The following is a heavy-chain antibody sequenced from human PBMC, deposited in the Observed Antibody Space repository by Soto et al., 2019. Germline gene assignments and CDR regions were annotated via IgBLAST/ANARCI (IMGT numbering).Heavy chain of an antibody. J-gene: IGHJ6*02. CDR2: IYPGDSDT. Sequence: GESLKISCKGSGYSFTSYWIGWVRQMPGKGLERMAIIYPGDSDTRYSPSFQGQVTISADKSTSTAFLQWGSLKASHTAIYYCARHNNDAFTGYYRYYGMGVWGQGTTLTV. CDR3: ARHNNDAFTGYYRYYGMGV. D-gene: IGHD3-9*01. CDR1: GYSFTSYW. V-gene: IGHV5-51*01.